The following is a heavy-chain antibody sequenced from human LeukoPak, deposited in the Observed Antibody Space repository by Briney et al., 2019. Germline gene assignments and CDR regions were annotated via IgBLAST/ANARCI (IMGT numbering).Heavy chain of an antibody. CDR1: GFTIDDYG. CDR3: ARVRSSGWYVGNPFDY. Sequence: PGGSLRLSCAASGFTIDDYGMSWVRHAPGKGLEWVSGINWNGGSTGYADSVKGRFTISRDNAKNSLYLQMNSLRAEDTALYYCARVRSSGWYVGNPFDYWGQGTLVTVSS. J-gene: IGHJ4*02. D-gene: IGHD6-19*01. V-gene: IGHV3-20*04. CDR2: INWNGGST.